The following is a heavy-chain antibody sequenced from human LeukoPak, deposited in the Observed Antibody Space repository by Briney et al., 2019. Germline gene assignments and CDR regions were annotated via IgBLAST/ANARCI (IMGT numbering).Heavy chain of an antibody. D-gene: IGHD3-3*01. Sequence: ASVKVSCKASGYTFINYFMHWVRQAPGQGLEWMGIINPSGGSTSYAQKFQGRVTMTRDASTSTVYMELSSLRSVDTAVYYCASGGYYNYWGQGTLVTVSS. CDR3: ASGGYYNY. J-gene: IGHJ4*02. CDR1: GYTFINYF. CDR2: INPSGGST. V-gene: IGHV1-46*01.